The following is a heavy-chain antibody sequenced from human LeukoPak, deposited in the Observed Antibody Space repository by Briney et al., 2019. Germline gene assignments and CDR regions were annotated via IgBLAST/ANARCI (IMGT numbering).Heavy chain of an antibody. J-gene: IGHJ5*02. V-gene: IGHV4-59*01. CDR2: IYYSGST. CDR1: GGSISSYY. D-gene: IGHD5-24*01. CDR3: AREEIRSRFDP. Sequence: SETLSLTCTVSGGSISSYYWSWIRQPPGKGLEWIGYIYYSGSTNYNPSLKSRVTISVDTSKNQFSLKLSSVTAADTAVYYCAREEIRSRFDPWGQGTLVTVSS.